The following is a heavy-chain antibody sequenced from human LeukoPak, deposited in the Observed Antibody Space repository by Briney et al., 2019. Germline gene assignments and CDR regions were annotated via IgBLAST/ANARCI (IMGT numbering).Heavy chain of an antibody. J-gene: IGHJ6*03. CDR2: ISYDGSNK. CDR1: GFTFSSYA. D-gene: IGHD4-17*01. Sequence: PGGSLRLSCAASGFTFSSYAMHWVRQAPGKGLEWVAVISYDGSNKYYADSVKGRFTISRDNSKNTLYLQMNSLRAEDTAVYYCARSTVTTGRYYYMDVWGKGTTVTISS. V-gene: IGHV3-30*04. CDR3: ARSTVTTGRYYYMDV.